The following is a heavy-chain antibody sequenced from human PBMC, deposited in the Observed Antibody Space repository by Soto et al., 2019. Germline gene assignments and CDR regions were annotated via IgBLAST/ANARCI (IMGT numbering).Heavy chain of an antibody. CDR1: GYSFTTSG. CDR3: ARRLYGDYDY. Sequence: QAQLVQSGAAVKEPGASVKVCCKASGYSFTTSGITWVRQAPGQGLEWMGWISTYNGNTNYAQKLQDRVTLTTDTSTSTAYMELRSLRSDDTAVYYCARRLYGDYDYWGQGTLVTVSS. CDR2: ISTYNGNT. V-gene: IGHV1-18*01. J-gene: IGHJ4*02. D-gene: IGHD4-17*01.